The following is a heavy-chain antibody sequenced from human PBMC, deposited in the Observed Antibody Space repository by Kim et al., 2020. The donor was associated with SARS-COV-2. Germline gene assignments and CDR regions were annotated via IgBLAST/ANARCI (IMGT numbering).Heavy chain of an antibody. D-gene: IGHD3-22*01. Sequence: GGSLRLSCAASGFTFSSYAMSWVRQAPGKGLEWVSAISGSGGSTYYADSVKGRFTISRDNSKNTLYLQMNSLRAEDTAVYYCAKGSYYYDSSGPFDYWGQGTLVTVSS. CDR3: AKGSYYYDSSGPFDY. J-gene: IGHJ4*02. CDR2: ISGSGGST. V-gene: IGHV3-23*01. CDR1: GFTFSSYA.